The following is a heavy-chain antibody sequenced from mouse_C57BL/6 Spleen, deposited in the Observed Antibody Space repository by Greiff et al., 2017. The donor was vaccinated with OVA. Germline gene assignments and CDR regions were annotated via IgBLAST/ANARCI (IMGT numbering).Heavy chain of an antibody. Sequence: QVQLQQPGAELVRPGTSVKLSCKASGYTFTSYWMHWVKQRPGQGLEWIGVIDPSDSYTNYNQKFKGKATLTVDTSSSTAYMQLSSLTSEDSAVYDCARWGYYGSPWYFDVWGTGTTVTVSS. CDR1: GYTFTSYW. V-gene: IGHV1-59*01. D-gene: IGHD1-1*01. J-gene: IGHJ1*03. CDR2: IDPSDSYT. CDR3: ARWGYYGSPWYFDV.